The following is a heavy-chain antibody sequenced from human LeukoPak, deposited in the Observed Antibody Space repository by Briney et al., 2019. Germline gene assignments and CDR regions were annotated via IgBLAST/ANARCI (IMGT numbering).Heavy chain of an antibody. V-gene: IGHV3-74*01. J-gene: IGHJ4*02. D-gene: IGHD6-13*01. CDR3: ARIGKEQLGDFDY. CDR2: INSDGSST. Sequence: GGSLRLSCAASGFTFSSYWIHWVRQAPGKGLVWVSRINSDGSSTSYADSVKGRFTISRDNAKNTLYLQMNSLRAEDTAVYYCARIGKEQLGDFDYWGQGTLVTVSS. CDR1: GFTFSSYW.